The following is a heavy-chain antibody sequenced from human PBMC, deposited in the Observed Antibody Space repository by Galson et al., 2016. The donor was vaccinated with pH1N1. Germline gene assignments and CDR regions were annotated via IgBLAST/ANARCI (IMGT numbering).Heavy chain of an antibody. J-gene: IGHJ4*03. D-gene: IGHD3-9*01. CDR3: ASPRPLLRYFDWLLPGGLDY. CDR1: GYTFTSYA. CDR2: INTNTGNP. Sequence: SCKASGYTFTSYAMNWVRQAPGQGLEWMGWINTNTGNPTYAQGFTGRFVFSLDTSDSATYLHISSLKAEDTAVYYCASPRPLLRYFDWLLPGGLDYWGQGTTVTVSS. V-gene: IGHV7-4-1*02.